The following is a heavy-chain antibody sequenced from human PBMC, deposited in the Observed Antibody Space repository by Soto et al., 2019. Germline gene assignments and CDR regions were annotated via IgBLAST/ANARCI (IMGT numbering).Heavy chain of an antibody. CDR2: ISAYNGNT. CDR3: AREMGRSYYYDSSGSPLLNYFDY. Sequence: CKASGYTFTSYGISWVRQAPGQGLEWMGWISAYNGNTNYAQKLQGRVTMTTDTSTSTAYMELRSLRSDDTAVYYCAREMGRSYYYDSSGSPLLNYFDYWGQGTLVTVSS. V-gene: IGHV1-18*04. D-gene: IGHD3-22*01. J-gene: IGHJ4*02. CDR1: GYTFTSYG.